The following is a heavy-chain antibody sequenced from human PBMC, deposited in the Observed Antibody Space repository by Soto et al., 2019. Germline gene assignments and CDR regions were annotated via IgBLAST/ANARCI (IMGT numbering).Heavy chain of an antibody. V-gene: IGHV4-38-2*01. J-gene: IGHJ4*02. CDR2: IYHSGST. Sequence: PSETLSLTCAVSGYSISSGYYWGWIRQPPGKGLEWIGSIYHSGSTYYNPSLKSRVTISVDTSKNQFSLKLSSVTAADTAVYYCARKGDILTGSLLYYFDYWGQGTLVTV. D-gene: IGHD3-9*01. CDR3: ARKGDILTGSLLYYFDY. CDR1: GYSISSGYY.